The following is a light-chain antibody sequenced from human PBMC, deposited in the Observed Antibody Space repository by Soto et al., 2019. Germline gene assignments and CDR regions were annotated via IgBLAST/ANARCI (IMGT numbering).Light chain of an antibody. CDR1: ISDVGGYDY. V-gene: IGLV2-14*01. CDR2: DVS. Sequence: QSALTQPASVSVSPGQSITISCTGTISDVGGYDYVSWYQQHPGKAPKLMIYDVSNRPSGVSNCFSGSKSANTASLTISGLQADDESDYYCRSYTASSTCVFGTGTKLTVL. CDR3: RSYTASSTCV. J-gene: IGLJ1*01.